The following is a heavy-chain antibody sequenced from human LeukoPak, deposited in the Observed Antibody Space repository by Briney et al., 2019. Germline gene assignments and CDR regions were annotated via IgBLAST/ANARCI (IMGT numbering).Heavy chain of an antibody. CDR3: ARDLITMVRGAIRYYGMDV. CDR2: INPSGGST. CDR1: GYTFTSYY. Sequence: ASVKVSCKASGYTFTSYYMHWVRQAPGQGLEWMGIINPSGGSTSYAQKFQGRVTMTRDTSTSTVYMELSSLRSEDTAVYYCARDLITMVRGAIRYYGMDVWGKGTTATVSS. V-gene: IGHV1-46*01. D-gene: IGHD3-10*01. J-gene: IGHJ6*04.